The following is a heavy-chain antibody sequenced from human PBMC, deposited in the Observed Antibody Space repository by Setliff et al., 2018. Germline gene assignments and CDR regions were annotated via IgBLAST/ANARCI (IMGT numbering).Heavy chain of an antibody. J-gene: IGHJ4*02. CDR1: GFTFFNHA. CDR3: ARTCSGSGCYAGLES. Sequence: GGSLRLSCGASGFTFFNHAMHWVRQTPGKGLEWVAMIWSDGINKYYGASVKGRFTVSRDNSKKMVYLEMNSLRPEDTAVYYCARTCSGSGCYAGLESWGQGTPVTVSS. D-gene: IGHD2-15*01. CDR2: IWSDGINK. V-gene: IGHV3-30*02.